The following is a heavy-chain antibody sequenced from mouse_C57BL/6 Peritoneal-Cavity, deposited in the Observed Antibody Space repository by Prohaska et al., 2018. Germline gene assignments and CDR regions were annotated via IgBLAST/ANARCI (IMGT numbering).Heavy chain of an antibody. CDR2: IRLKSDNYAT. J-gene: IGHJ3*01. CDR1: GFTFSNYW. V-gene: IGHV6-3*01. CDR3: TRFAY. Sequence: EVKLEESGGGLVQPGGSMKLSCVASGFTFSNYWMNWVRQSPEKGLEWVAQIRLKSDNYATHYAESVKWRFTISRDDSERSVYLQMNNLRAEDTGIYYCTRFAYWGQGTLVTVSA.